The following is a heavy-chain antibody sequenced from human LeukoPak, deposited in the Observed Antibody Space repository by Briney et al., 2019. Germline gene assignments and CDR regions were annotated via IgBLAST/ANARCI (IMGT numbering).Heavy chain of an antibody. Sequence: SETLCLTCTVSGGSISSYYWSWIRQPPGKGLEWIGYIYYSGSTNYNPSLKSRVTISVDTSKNQFSLKLSSVTAADTAVYYCARHAAAGSFDYWGQGTLVTVSS. CDR1: GGSISSYY. CDR3: ARHAAAGSFDY. J-gene: IGHJ4*02. D-gene: IGHD6-13*01. V-gene: IGHV4-59*08. CDR2: IYYSGST.